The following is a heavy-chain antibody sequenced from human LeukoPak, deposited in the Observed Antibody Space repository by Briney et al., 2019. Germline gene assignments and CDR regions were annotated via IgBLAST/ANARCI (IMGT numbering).Heavy chain of an antibody. V-gene: IGHV4-61*01. CDR3: ARGGSGYSYGLFDY. Sequence: SETLSLTCTVSGGSVSSITYYWSWIRQPPGKGLEWIGYIYYSGSTNYNPSLKSRVTISVDTSKNQFSLKLSSVTAADTAVYYCARGGSGYSYGLFDYWGQGTLVTVSS. CDR2: IYYSGST. D-gene: IGHD5-18*01. J-gene: IGHJ4*02. CDR1: GGSVSSITYY.